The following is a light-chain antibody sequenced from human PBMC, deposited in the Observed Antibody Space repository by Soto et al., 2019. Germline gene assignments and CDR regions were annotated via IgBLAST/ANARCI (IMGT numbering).Light chain of an antibody. CDR1: SNDIGGYNY. Sequence: QSALTQPASVSGSPGQSITISCSGTSNDIGGYNYVSWYQHHPGKAPKLMIYEVTRWPSGVPDRIFGSKSYTTASLTVSGLQAEDEADYYCSSFAGTNSFVFGTGTKLTVL. CDR3: SSFAGTNSFV. CDR2: EVT. V-gene: IGLV2-8*01. J-gene: IGLJ1*01.